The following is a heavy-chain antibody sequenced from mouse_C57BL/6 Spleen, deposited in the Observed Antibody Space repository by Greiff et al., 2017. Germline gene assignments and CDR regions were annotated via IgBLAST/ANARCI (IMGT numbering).Heavy chain of an antibody. Sequence: QVQLQQSGAELVKPGASVKISCKASGYAFSSYWLNWVKQRPGKGLVWIGQIYPGDGDTNYNGKFKGNATLTADKSSSTAYMQRSSLTSEDSAVYVCARSYGSSSFAYWGQGTLVTVSA. V-gene: IGHV1-80*01. CDR3: ARSYGSSSFAY. J-gene: IGHJ3*01. D-gene: IGHD1-1*01. CDR1: GYAFSSYW. CDR2: IYPGDGDT.